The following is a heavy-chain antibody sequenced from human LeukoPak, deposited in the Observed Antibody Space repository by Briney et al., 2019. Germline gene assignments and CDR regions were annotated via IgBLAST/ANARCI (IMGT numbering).Heavy chain of an antibody. V-gene: IGHV3-21*01. Sequence: GGSLRLSCAASGFTFRDYSMTWVRQAPGNGLEWVSSIRGGSDFIYHADSVKGRFTVSRDNAKNSLYLQMNSLRAEDAAVYYCARDHAGIVLPAAVGAHWGQGTLVTVSS. CDR1: GFTFRDYS. J-gene: IGHJ4*02. CDR3: ARDHAGIVLPAAVGAH. CDR2: IRGGSDFI. D-gene: IGHD2-2*01.